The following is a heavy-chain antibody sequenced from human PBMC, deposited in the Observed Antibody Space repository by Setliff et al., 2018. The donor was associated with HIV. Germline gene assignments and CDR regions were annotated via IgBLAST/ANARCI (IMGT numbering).Heavy chain of an antibody. V-gene: IGHV3-74*01. CDR2: INSDGSSA. CDR1: GFTFSTSW. D-gene: IGHD7-27*01. CDR3: ARDNGGAGPTTFDC. Sequence: LRLSCAASGFTFSTSWMHWVRQAPGKGLVWVSRINSDGSSAIYADSVKGRFTFSRDNAKNTLYLQMDSLTAEDTAVYYCARDNGGAGPTTFDCWGQGTLVTVSS. J-gene: IGHJ4*02.